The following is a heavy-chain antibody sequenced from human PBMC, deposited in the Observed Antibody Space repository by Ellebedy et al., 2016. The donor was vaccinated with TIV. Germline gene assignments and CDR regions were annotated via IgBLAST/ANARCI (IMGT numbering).Heavy chain of an antibody. V-gene: IGHV3-30*03. CDR3: SVSRWAAAGLYYFDF. CDR2: ISDDGTSK. J-gene: IGHJ4*02. Sequence: PGGSLRLSCAASGFTFSGYSMNWVRQAPDKGLEWVAVISDDGTSKHYGDSVKGRFTFSRDNSKNTLYMQMNSLRVEDTAVYYCSVSRWAAAGLYYFDFWGQGTLVPVSS. D-gene: IGHD6-13*01. CDR1: GFTFSGYS.